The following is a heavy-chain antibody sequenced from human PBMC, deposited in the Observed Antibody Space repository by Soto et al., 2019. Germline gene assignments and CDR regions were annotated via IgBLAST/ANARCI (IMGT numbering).Heavy chain of an antibody. J-gene: IGHJ4*02. Sequence: EVQLVESGGGLVQPGGSLRLSWAAAGFRFSIYSMNWVRQAPGKGLEWSAYITSGTKTIKDADSVKGRFTISRDNDKNLVYLQMNSLRDEDTAVYYCARSVEGHFDYWGQGTVVTVST. CDR1: GFRFSIYS. D-gene: IGHD6-19*01. CDR2: ITSGTKTI. CDR3: ARSVEGHFDY. V-gene: IGHV3-48*02.